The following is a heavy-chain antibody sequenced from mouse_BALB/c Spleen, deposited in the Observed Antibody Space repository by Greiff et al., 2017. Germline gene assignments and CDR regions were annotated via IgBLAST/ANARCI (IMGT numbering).Heavy chain of an antibody. V-gene: IGHV1-7*01. CDR1: GYTFTSYW. Sequence: QVQLKQSGAELAKPGASVKMSCKASGYTFTSYWMHWVKQRPGQGLEWIGYINPSTGYTEYNQKFKDKATLTADKSSSTAYMQLSSLTSEDSAVYYCAKGVRRRAMDYWGQGTSVTVSS. CDR3: AKGVRRRAMDY. CDR2: INPSTGYT. D-gene: IGHD2-14*01. J-gene: IGHJ4*01.